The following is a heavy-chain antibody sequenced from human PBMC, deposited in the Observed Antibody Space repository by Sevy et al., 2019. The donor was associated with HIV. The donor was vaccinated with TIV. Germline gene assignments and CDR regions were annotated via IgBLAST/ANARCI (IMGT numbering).Heavy chain of an antibody. V-gene: IGHV4-34*01. J-gene: IGHJ6*03. D-gene: IGHD3-16*01. CDR3: ARGMKRQITYYYYYYMDV. CDR2: INHSGST. CDR1: GGSFSGYY. Sequence: SETLSLTCAVYGGSFSGYYWTWIRQPPGKGLEWIGEINHSGSTNYNPSHKSRVTISVDTSKNQFSLKLSSVTAADTAVYYCARGMKRQITYYYYYYMDVWGKGTTVTVSS.